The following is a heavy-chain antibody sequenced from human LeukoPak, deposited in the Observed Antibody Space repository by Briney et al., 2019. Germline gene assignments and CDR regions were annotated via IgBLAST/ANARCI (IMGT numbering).Heavy chain of an antibody. CDR1: GGSISSYY. Sequence: PSETLSLTCTVSGGSISSYYWSWIRQPPGKGLEWIGYIYYSGSTNYNPSLKSRVTIPVDTSKNQFSLKLSSVTAADTAVYYCARHQPDCSSTSCYNRGHYYYGMDVWGQGTTVTVSS. V-gene: IGHV4-59*08. CDR3: ARHQPDCSSTSCYNRGHYYYGMDV. D-gene: IGHD2-2*02. CDR2: IYYSGST. J-gene: IGHJ6*02.